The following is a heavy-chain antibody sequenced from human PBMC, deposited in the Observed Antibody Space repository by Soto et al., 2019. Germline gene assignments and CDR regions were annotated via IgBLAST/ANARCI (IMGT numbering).Heavy chain of an antibody. J-gene: IGHJ4*02. CDR3: ARGSGTSWFDY. D-gene: IGHD2-2*01. V-gene: IGHV1-2*02. CDR1: GYTFTANY. Sequence: ASVKVSCKPSGYTFTANYLHWVRQAPGQGLEWVGWMATNSGATKYTEKFQGRVTMTRDASIKTAYMEMTGLTFDDTAIYYCARGSGTSWFDYWGQGTLVTVSS. CDR2: MATNSGAT.